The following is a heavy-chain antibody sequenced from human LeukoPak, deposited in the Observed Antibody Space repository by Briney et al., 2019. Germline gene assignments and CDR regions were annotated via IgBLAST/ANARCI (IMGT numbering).Heavy chain of an antibody. CDR3: ARGPLTIFGVVTLEYYYYGMDV. V-gene: IGHV4-61*01. D-gene: IGHD3-3*01. Sequence: PSETLSLTCTVSGGSVSSGSYYWSWIRQPPGKGLEWIGYIYYSGSTNYNPSLKSRVTISVDTSKNQFSLKLSSVTAADTAVYYCARGPLTIFGVVTLEYYYYGMDVWGQGTTVTVSS. CDR1: GGSVSSGSYY. CDR2: IYYSGST. J-gene: IGHJ6*02.